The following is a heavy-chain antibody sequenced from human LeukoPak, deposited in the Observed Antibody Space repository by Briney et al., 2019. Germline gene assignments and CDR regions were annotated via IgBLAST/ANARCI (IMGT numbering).Heavy chain of an antibody. Sequence: SETLYLTCTVSGGSNSISSYYSGLIRQPPQNGLSWIGRSYYSGSTYYNPSLKSRVTISVDTSKNQFSLKLSSVTAADIVFFFKQKTAYEILTGYYNVDYWGQGTLVTVSS. V-gene: IGHV4-39*01. CDR2: SYYSGST. CDR3: QKTAYEILTGYYNVDY. D-gene: IGHD3-9*01. CDR1: GGSNSISSYY. J-gene: IGHJ4*02.